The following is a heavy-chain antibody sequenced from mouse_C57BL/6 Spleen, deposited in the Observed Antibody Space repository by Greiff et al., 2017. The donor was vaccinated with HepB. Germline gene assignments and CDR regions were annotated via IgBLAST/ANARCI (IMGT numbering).Heavy chain of an antibody. Sequence: EVKLQESGPELVKPGDSVKISCKASGYSFTGYFMNWVMQSHGKSLEWIGRINPYNGDTFYNQKFKGKATLTVDKSSSTAHMELRSLTSEDSAVYYCARSKIYGSSYYFDYWGQGTTLTVSS. CDR3: ARSKIYGSSYYFDY. CDR2: INPYNGDT. CDR1: GYSFTGYF. J-gene: IGHJ2*01. D-gene: IGHD1-1*01. V-gene: IGHV1-20*01.